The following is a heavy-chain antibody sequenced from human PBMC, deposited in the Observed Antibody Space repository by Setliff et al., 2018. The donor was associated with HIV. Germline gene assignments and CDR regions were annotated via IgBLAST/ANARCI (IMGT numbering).Heavy chain of an antibody. D-gene: IGHD1-26*01. CDR2: VFYNGDT. CDR3: ARAAYSGTYVWEPATDL. V-gene: IGHV4-59*08. Sequence: PSETLSLTCTVSGGSIRSYYWSWIRQSPGKGLEWIGDVFYNGDTAYNPSLKSRLTISVDTSKSQFSLKLTSVTAADTAVYYCARAAYSGTYVWEPATDLWGRGTLVTVSS. J-gene: IGHJ2*01. CDR1: GGSIRSYY.